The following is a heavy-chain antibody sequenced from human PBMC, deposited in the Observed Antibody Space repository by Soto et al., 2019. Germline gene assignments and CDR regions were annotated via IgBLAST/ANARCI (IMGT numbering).Heavy chain of an antibody. V-gene: IGHV1-69*08. J-gene: IGHJ4*02. Sequence: QVQLVQSGAEVKKPGSSVKVSCKASGGTLSSYTFSWVRQAPGQGLEWMGRIIPNLGITNYAQKFQGRITIIVDKSTSTAYMELSSLTSEDTAVYYCARDKGYCSGASCTDFDYWGQGTLVTVSS. CDR3: ARDKGYCSGASCTDFDY. CDR2: IIPNLGIT. CDR1: GGTLSSYT. D-gene: IGHD2-15*01.